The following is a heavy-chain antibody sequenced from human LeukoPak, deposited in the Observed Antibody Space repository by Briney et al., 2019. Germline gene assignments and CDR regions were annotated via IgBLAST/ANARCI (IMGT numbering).Heavy chain of an antibody. CDR3: ARVGQQLVQDY. V-gene: IGHV3-53*01. CDR1: GFTFSSNY. D-gene: IGHD6-13*01. Sequence: GGSLRLSCAASGFTFSSNYMSWVRQAPGKGLEWVSVIYSGGSTYYSDSVKGRFTISRDNSKNTLYLQMNSLRAEDTAVYYCARVGQQLVQDYWGQGTLVTVSS. CDR2: IYSGGST. J-gene: IGHJ4*02.